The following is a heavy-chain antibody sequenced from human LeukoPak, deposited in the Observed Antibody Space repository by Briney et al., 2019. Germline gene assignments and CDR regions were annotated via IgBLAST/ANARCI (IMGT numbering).Heavy chain of an antibody. J-gene: IGHJ6*02. V-gene: IGHV3-15*01. D-gene: IGHD3-22*01. Sequence: GGSLRLSCAAPGFTFSNAWMSWVRQAPGKGLEWVGRIKSKTDGGTTDYAAPVKGRFTISRDDSKNTLYLQMNSLKTEDTAVYYCTTHDSSGYYAIDHYYGMDVWGQGTTVTVSS. CDR2: IKSKTDGGTT. CDR3: TTHDSSGYYAIDHYYGMDV. CDR1: GFTFSNAW.